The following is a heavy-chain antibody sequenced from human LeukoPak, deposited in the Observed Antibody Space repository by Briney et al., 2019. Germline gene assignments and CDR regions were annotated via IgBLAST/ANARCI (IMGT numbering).Heavy chain of an antibody. CDR2: ISWNSGSI. CDR3: AKLPYYGSGSYVDY. V-gene: IGHV3-9*01. Sequence: GRSLRLSCAASGFTFDDYAMHWVRQAPGKGLEWVSGISWNSGSIGYADSVKGRFTISRDNAKNSLYLQMNSLRAEDTAVYYCAKLPYYGSGSYVDYWGQGTLVTVSS. CDR1: GFTFDDYA. J-gene: IGHJ4*02. D-gene: IGHD3-10*01.